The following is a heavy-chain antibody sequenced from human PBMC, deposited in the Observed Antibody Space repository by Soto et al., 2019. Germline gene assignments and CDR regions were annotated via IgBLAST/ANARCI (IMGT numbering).Heavy chain of an antibody. CDR1: GYTFTGYD. J-gene: IGHJ6*04. CDR2: INAGNGNT. Sequence: ASVKVSCKASGYTFTGYDMHWVRQAPGQGLEWMGWINAGNGNTKYSQKFQGRVTFTRDTSASTAYMELSSLRSEDTAVYYCARVGGHRGDMVTTDKSLDGLDGWGNGTLVTVSS. D-gene: IGHD3-10*01. V-gene: IGHV1-3*01. CDR3: ARVGGHRGDMVTTDKSLDGLDG.